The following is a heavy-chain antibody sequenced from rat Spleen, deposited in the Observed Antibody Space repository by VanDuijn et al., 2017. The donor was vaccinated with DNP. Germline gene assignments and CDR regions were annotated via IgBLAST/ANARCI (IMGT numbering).Heavy chain of an antibody. CDR3: ARGLNYGGYIYSWYFDF. CDR2: INYIGTT. CDR1: GYSITSNY. V-gene: IGHV3-1*01. Sequence: VQFQESGPGLVKSSQSLSLTCSVTGYSITSNYWAWIRKFPGNKMEWMGYINYIGTTAYNPSLRSRISITRDTSKNQFFLQLNSVTTEDTATYYCARGLNYGGYIYSWYFDFWGPGTMVTVSS. D-gene: IGHD1-11*01. J-gene: IGHJ1*01.